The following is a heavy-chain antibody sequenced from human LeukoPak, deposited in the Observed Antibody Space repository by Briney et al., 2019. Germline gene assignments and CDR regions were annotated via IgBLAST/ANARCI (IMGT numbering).Heavy chain of an antibody. D-gene: IGHD4-17*01. CDR2: ITGGGGGT. J-gene: IGHJ3*01. CDR3: AKDPNGDYVGAFDS. Sequence: GGSLRLSCAASGLTFSNYAMTWVRQAPGKGLEWVSSITGGGGGTSYADSVKGRFTVYRDNSKNKLYLQMNSLRAGDTAVYYCAKDPNGDYVGAFDSWGQGTSVTVSS. CDR1: GLTFSNYA. V-gene: IGHV3-23*01.